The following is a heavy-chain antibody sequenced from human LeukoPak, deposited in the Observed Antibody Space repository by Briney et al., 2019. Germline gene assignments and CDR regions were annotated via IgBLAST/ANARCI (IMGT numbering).Heavy chain of an antibody. Sequence: ASGTLSLTCAVSGGSISSNNWWSWVRQPPGKGLEWIGEIYHSGNSNYNPSLKSRVTISVDKSKNQFSLKLSSVTAADTAVYYCARAYRTNGYSFSFDYWGQGTLVTVSS. J-gene: IGHJ4*02. CDR3: ARAYRTNGYSFSFDY. CDR1: GGSISSNNW. CDR2: IYHSGNS. V-gene: IGHV4-4*02. D-gene: IGHD3-16*02.